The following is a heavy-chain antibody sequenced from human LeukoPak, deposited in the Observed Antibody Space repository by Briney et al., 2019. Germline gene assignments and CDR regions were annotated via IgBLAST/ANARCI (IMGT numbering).Heavy chain of an antibody. Sequence: GGSLRLSCAASGFTFSSYSMNWVRQAPGKGLEWGSYISGSSSTIYYADSVKGRFTISRDNGKNTLYLQMNSLRAEDTAVYYCARGFTYYDSSGQVPFDYWGQGTLVTVSS. V-gene: IGHV3-48*01. J-gene: IGHJ4*02. CDR1: GFTFSSYS. D-gene: IGHD3-22*01. CDR3: ARGFTYYDSSGQVPFDY. CDR2: ISGSSSTI.